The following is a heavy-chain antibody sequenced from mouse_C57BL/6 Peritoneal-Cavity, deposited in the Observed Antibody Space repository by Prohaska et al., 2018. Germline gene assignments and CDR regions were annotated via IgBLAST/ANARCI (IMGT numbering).Heavy chain of an antibody. CDR2: IDPETGGT. CDR1: GYTFTDYE. J-gene: IGHJ2*01. Sequence: GAELVRPGASVTLSCKASGYTFTDYEMHWVKQTPVHGLEWIGAIDPETGGTAYNQKFKGKAILTADKSSSTAYMELRSLTSEDSAVYYCTRVYGSSSYYFDYWGQGTTLTVSS. CDR3: TRVYGSSSYYFDY. D-gene: IGHD1-1*01. V-gene: IGHV1-15*01.